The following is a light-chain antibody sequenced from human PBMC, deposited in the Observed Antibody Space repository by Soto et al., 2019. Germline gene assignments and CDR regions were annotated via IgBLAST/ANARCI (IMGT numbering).Light chain of an antibody. CDR2: HAS. V-gene: IGKV1-5*01. CDR3: QQYNSYS. Sequence: EIQVTPKTSTLAGAVGDRGAITCRASQSISNWLAWYQQKPGTAPKVLIYHASNLQSGVPSRFSGSGSGTEFTLTISSLQPDDFATYYCQQYNSYSFGQGTNVDI. J-gene: IGKJ1*01. CDR1: QSISNW.